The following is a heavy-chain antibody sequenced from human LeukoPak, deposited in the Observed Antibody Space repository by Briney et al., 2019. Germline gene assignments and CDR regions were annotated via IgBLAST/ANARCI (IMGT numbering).Heavy chain of an antibody. CDR1: GFTFDDYG. V-gene: IGHV3-20*04. Sequence: PGGSLRLSCAASGFTFDDYGMSWVRQAPGKGLEWVSYINWNGGGTDSADSVRGRFTISRDNAKSSLYLQMHSLRAEDTALYYCARDRLSGYYFDFWGQGTLVTVSS. CDR3: ARDRLSGYYFDF. D-gene: IGHD3-10*01. CDR2: INWNGGGT. J-gene: IGHJ4*02.